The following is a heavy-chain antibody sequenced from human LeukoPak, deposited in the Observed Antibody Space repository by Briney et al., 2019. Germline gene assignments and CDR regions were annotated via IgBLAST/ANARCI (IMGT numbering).Heavy chain of an antibody. V-gene: IGHV3-11*01. CDR1: GFTFSDYY. D-gene: IGHD5-18*01. CDR3: ARRALYSYGFIY. CDR2: ISSSGSTI. Sequence: PGGSLRLSCAASGFTFSDYYMSWSRQAPGEGLEWVSYISSSGSTIYYADSVKGRFTISRDNAKNSLYLQMNSLRAEDTAVYYCARRALYSYGFIYWGQGTLVTVSS. J-gene: IGHJ4*02.